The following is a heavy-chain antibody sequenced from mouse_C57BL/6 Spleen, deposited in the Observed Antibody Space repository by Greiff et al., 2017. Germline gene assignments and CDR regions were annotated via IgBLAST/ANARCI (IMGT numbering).Heavy chain of an antibody. CDR1: GFTFSNYW. CDR2: IRFKSDNYAT. D-gene: IGHD1-1*01. Sequence: EVKVEESGGGLVQPGGSMKLSCVASGFTFSNYWMNWVRQSPEKGLEWVAQIRFKSDNYATPYAEPVKGRFTIAIDDSKSSVYLQSKNLRAEDTGIYYGRIATVVVSKFDYWGQGTTLTVSS. V-gene: IGHV6-3*01. CDR3: RIATVVVSKFDY. J-gene: IGHJ2*01.